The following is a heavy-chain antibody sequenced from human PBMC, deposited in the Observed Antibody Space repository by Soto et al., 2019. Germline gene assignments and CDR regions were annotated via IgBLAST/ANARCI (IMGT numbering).Heavy chain of an antibody. CDR1: GFTFSAHY. D-gene: IGHD3-16*01. Sequence: EVQLVESGGGLVQPGGSLRLSCAASGFTFSAHYMDWVRQAPGKGLEWVGRIKNKANSYTTEYAASVEGRFTISREDSQTSLYLKMNSLKTEDSAVYYCARVSLGGPSGGRYFDYWGQGSQVAVSS. V-gene: IGHV3-72*01. J-gene: IGHJ4*02. CDR2: IKNKANSYTT. CDR3: ARVSLGGPSGGRYFDY.